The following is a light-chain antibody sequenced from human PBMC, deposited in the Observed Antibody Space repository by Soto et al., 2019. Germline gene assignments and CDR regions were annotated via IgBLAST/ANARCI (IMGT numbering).Light chain of an antibody. CDR2: DVS. J-gene: IGLJ1*01. V-gene: IGLV2-11*01. CDR3: CSYAGSFYV. Sequence: QSALTQPRSVSGSPGQSVTISCTGTSSDVGGYNYVSWYQQHPGKAPKLMIYDVSKWPSGVPDRFSVSKSGNTASLTISGLQAEDEADYYCCSYAGSFYVFGTGTKLTVL. CDR1: SSDVGGYNY.